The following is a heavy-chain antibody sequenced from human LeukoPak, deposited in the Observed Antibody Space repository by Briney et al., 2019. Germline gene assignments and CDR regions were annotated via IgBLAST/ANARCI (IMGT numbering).Heavy chain of an antibody. CDR3: ARGGGSGRWGSAFDM. J-gene: IGHJ3*02. Sequence: GGSLRLSCAASGFTVSSSYMSWVRQAPGKGLEWVSTISGSGDSTYYADPVKGRFTISRDNAKNSMYLQMNSLRDEDTAVYYCARGGGSGRWGSAFDMWGRGTMVTVSS. V-gene: IGHV3-23*01. D-gene: IGHD6-19*01. CDR2: ISGSGDST. CDR1: GFTVSSSY.